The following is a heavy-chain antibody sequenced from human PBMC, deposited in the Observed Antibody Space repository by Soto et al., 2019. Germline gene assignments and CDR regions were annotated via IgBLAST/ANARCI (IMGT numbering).Heavy chain of an antibody. CDR1: GFTFSSYG. J-gene: IGHJ6*03. D-gene: IGHD3-10*01. Sequence: GGSLRLSCAASGFTFSSYGMHWVRQAPGKGLGWVAVISYDGSNKYYADSVKGRFTNSRDNSKKTLYMQMNNLRAEDMAVDYCAEEEVLTVRGVWDYYYYMDVWGKGTTVTVSS. V-gene: IGHV3-30*18. CDR3: AEEEVLTVRGVWDYYYYMDV. CDR2: ISYDGSNK.